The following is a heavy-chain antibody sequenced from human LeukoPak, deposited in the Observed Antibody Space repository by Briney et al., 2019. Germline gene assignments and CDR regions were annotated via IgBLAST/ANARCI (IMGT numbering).Heavy chain of an antibody. CDR1: GFTVSNDY. V-gene: IGHV3-53*01. Sequence: GGSLRLSCSVSGFTVSNDYMSWVRQAPGMGLEWVSVIYADGTTYYAVSVKGRFTISRDNSKNTVYLQMNSLRVEDTAVYYCARGATYCDRWGQGTLVTVSS. CDR3: ARGATYCDR. CDR2: IYADGTT. D-gene: IGHD2-8*02. J-gene: IGHJ5*02.